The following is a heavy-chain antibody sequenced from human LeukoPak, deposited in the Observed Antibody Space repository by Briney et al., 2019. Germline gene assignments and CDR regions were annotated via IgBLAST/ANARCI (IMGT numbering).Heavy chain of an antibody. CDR1: GFTFSSYW. Sequence: PGGSLRLSCAASGFTFSSYWMSWVRLAPGKGLEWVANIKQDGSEKYYVDSVKGRFTISRDNAKNSLYLQMNSLRAEDTAVYYCAREQSYGYFSCFDYWGQGTLVTVSS. V-gene: IGHV3-7*04. CDR3: AREQSYGYFSCFDY. D-gene: IGHD5-18*01. CDR2: IKQDGSEK. J-gene: IGHJ4*02.